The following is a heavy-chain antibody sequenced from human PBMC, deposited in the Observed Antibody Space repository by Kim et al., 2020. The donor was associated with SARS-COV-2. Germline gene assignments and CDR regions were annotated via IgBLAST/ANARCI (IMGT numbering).Heavy chain of an antibody. V-gene: IGHV3-11*06. D-gene: IGHD1-26*01. Sequence: AASVKGRFTISRDNAKNSLYLHMNSLRADDPAVYYCGGVVFGATDYYDYWGQGTLVTVSS. CDR3: GGVVFGATDYYDY. J-gene: IGHJ4*02.